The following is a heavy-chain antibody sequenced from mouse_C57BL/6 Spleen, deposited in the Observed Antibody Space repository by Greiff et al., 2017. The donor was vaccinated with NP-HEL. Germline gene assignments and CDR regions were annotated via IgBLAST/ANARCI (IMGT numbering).Heavy chain of an antibody. CDR3: ARGDYGTRFAY. CDR2: ISYDGSN. V-gene: IGHV3-6*01. D-gene: IGHD1-1*01. Sequence: EVQLQESGPGLVKPSQSLSLTCSVTGYSITSGYYWNWIRQFPGNKLEWMGYISYDGSNNYNPSLKNRISITRDTSKNQFFLKLDSVTTEDTATYYCARGDYGTRFAYWGQGTLVTVSA. CDR1: GYSITSGYY. J-gene: IGHJ3*01.